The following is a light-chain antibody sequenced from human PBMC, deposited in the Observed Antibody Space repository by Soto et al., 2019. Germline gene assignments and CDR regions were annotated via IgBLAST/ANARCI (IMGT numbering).Light chain of an antibody. J-gene: IGKJ5*01. Sequence: EIVLTQHPATLSLSPGERAILSCRASQSVSTFLAWFQQKPGQPPRLLIYNASNRTTGIPARFSGSGSGTDFTLTISSLEPEDFAVYYCQQRGDWPPITFGQRTRPEIK. CDR2: NAS. CDR3: QQRGDWPPIT. V-gene: IGKV3-11*01. CDR1: QSVSTF.